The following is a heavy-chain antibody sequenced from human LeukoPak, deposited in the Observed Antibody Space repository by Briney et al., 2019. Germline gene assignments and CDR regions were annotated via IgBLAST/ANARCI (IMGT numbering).Heavy chain of an antibody. J-gene: IGHJ6*03. CDR2: IIPPFGTA. Sequence: SVKVSCKASGGTFSNYVISWVRQAPGQGLEWMGGIIPPFGTANYAQKFQGRVTITTDESTSTAYMELSSLRSEDTAVYYCGRGFHGYYHYYMDVWGKGTTVTVSS. CDR3: GRGFHGYYHYYMDV. V-gene: IGHV1-69*05. CDR1: GGTFSNYV.